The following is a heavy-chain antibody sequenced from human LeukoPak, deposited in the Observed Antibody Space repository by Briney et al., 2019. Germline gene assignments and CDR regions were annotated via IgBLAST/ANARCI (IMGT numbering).Heavy chain of an antibody. D-gene: IGHD2-8*01. CDR2: INHSGST. CDR1: GGSFSGYY. Sequence: SETLSLTCAVYGGSFSGYYWSWIRQPPGKGLEWIGEINHSGSTNYNPSLKSRVTISVDTSKNQFSLKLSSVTAADTAVYYCARVKMLTYLDYWGQGTLVTVSS. V-gene: IGHV4-34*01. J-gene: IGHJ4*02. CDR3: ARVKMLTYLDY.